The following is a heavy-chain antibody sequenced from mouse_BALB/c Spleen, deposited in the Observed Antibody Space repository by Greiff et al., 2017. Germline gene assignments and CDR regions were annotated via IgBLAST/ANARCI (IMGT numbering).Heavy chain of an antibody. V-gene: IGHV3-2*02. CDR3: ARSGFYYGSSYYAMDY. CDR1: GYSITSDYA. Sequence: QSGPGLVKPSQSLSLTCTVTGYSITSDYAWNWIRQFPGNKLEWMGYISYSGSTSYNPSLKSRISITRDTSKNQFFLQLNSVTTEDTATYYCARSGFYYGSSYYAMDYWGQGTSVTVSS. CDR2: ISYSGST. D-gene: IGHD1-1*01. J-gene: IGHJ4*01.